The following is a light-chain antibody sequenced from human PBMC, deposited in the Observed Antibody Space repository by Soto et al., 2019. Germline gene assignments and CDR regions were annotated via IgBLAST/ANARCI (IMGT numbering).Light chain of an antibody. J-gene: IGLJ1*01. Sequence: SVLTQPASVSGSPGQSITISCTGTSSDVGGYNYVSWYQQHPGKAPKLMICEVSNRPSGVSNRFSGSKSGNTASLTISGLQAEDEADYYCSSYTSSSTLYVFGTGTKGTVL. CDR3: SSYTSSSTLYV. CDR2: EVS. CDR1: SSDVGGYNY. V-gene: IGLV2-14*01.